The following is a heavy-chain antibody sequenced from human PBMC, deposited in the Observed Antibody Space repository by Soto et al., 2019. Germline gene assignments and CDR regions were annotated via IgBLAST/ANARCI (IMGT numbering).Heavy chain of an antibody. CDR1: GFTFSGFA. D-gene: IGHD3-10*01. Sequence: GGSLRLSCAASGFTFSGFAMTWVRQAPGKGLEWVSGISGGGGGTYYADSVMGRCTISRDNSKNTLYLHMSSLRTEDTAVYYCAKSSKERNQDYYYYYYMDVWGKGTTVTVSS. V-gene: IGHV3-23*01. CDR2: ISGGGGGT. J-gene: IGHJ6*03. CDR3: AKSSKERNQDYYYYYYMDV.